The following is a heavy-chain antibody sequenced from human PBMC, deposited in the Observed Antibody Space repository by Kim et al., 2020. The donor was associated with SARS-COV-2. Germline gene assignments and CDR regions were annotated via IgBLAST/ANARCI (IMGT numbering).Heavy chain of an antibody. V-gene: IGHV4-59*01. Sequence: GSTNYNPSLKSRVTISVDTSKNQFSLKLSSVTAADTAVYYCARVVRALDYWGQGTLVTVSS. D-gene: IGHD2-2*01. J-gene: IGHJ4*02. CDR3: ARVVRALDY. CDR2: GST.